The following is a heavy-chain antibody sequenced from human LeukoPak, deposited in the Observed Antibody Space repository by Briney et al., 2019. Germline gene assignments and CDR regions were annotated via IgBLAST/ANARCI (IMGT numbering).Heavy chain of an antibody. D-gene: IGHD3-16*01. V-gene: IGHV4-61*01. CDR3: ARDSRGGGPDFDY. Sequence: PSETLSLTCTVSGGSISSSSYYWAWIRQPPGKGLEWIGYIYYSGTPTSYNPSLKSRVTISIDTSRNQFSLKLSSVTAADTAVYYCARDSRGGGPDFDYWGQGTLVTVSS. CDR1: GGSISSSSYY. CDR2: IYYSGTPT. J-gene: IGHJ4*02.